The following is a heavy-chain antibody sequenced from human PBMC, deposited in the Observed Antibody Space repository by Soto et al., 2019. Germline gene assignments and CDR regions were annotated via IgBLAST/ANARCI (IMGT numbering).Heavy chain of an antibody. CDR1: GFSFIGFTFITYA. V-gene: IGHV3-23*01. CDR2: ISGTGVST. Sequence: TWGSLRLSCAASGFSFIGFTFITYAMTWFRQAPGKGLEWVSTISGTGVSTYYTDSVKGRFTISRDNSKDTLYMRMNSLRAEDTAVYFCAKGGRPPREPFMDVWGQGTTVTVSS. D-gene: IGHD1-1*01. J-gene: IGHJ6*02. CDR3: AKGGRPPREPFMDV.